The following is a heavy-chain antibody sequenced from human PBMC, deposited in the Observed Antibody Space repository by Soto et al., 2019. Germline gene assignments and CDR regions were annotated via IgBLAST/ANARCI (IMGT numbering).Heavy chain of an antibody. D-gene: IGHD2-15*01. J-gene: IGHJ4*02. CDR1: GFTFSSHS. CDR3: ARESPEYCHSGSCLDY. CDR2: ISRSSSTI. Sequence: EVQVVESGGGLVQPGGSLRLSCAASGFTFSSHSMNWVRQAPGKGLEWVSYISRSSSTIYYADSVKGRFTISRDNADDTLYLQMNSLRDEDTAVYYCARESPEYCHSGSCLDYWGQGTLVTVSS. V-gene: IGHV3-48*02.